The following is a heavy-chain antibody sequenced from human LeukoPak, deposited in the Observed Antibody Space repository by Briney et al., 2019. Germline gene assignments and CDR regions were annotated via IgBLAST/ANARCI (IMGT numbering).Heavy chain of an antibody. Sequence: SETLSLTCSVSGDSLSYSTYYWAWIRQPPGKGLEWIGSVYYNGSTYYNPSLMSRATISADTSKNQFSLKLSSVTAADTAVYYCARGGPTDAFDIWGQGTMVTVSS. V-gene: IGHV4-39*07. CDR2: VYYNGST. J-gene: IGHJ3*02. CDR1: GDSLSYSTYY. CDR3: ARGGPTDAFDI.